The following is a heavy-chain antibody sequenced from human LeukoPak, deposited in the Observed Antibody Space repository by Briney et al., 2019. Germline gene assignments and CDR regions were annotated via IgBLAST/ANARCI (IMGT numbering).Heavy chain of an antibody. J-gene: IGHJ3*02. CDR3: ARPVGWYGAFDI. CDR1: GGSISSSSYY. V-gene: IGHV4-39*07. CDR2: IYYSGST. D-gene: IGHD6-19*01. Sequence: SETLSLTCTVSGGSISSSSYYWGWIRQPPGKGLEWIGSIYYSGSTYYNPSLKSRVTISVDTSKNQFSLKLSSVTAADTAVYYCARPVGWYGAFDIWGQGTMVTVSS.